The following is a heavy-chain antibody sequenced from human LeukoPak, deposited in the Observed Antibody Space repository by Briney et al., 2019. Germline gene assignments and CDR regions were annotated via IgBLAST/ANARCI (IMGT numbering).Heavy chain of an antibody. Sequence: PSETLSLTCAVYGGSFSGYYWSWIRQPPGKGLEWIGEINHSGSTNYNPSLKSQVTISVDTSKNQFSLKLSSVTAADTAVYYCARPRKRYGERAFDIWGQGTMVTVSS. CDR2: INHSGST. J-gene: IGHJ3*02. V-gene: IGHV4-34*01. CDR1: GGSFSGYY. D-gene: IGHD5-18*01. CDR3: ARPRKRYGERAFDI.